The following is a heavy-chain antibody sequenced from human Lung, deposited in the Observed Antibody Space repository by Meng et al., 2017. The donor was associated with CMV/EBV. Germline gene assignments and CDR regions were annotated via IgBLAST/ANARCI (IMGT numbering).Heavy chain of an antibody. CDR2: ISDDGTNK. CDR3: ARDHTPTVTTVLFDY. CDR1: GFTFSSYA. V-gene: IGHV3-30*09. J-gene: IGHJ4*02. Sequence: GESLKISCAAPGFTFSSYAMHWVRQAPGKGLEWVAVISDDGTNKYYADSVKCRFAISRDNSKNTLYLQVNSLRAEDTAVYYCARDHTPTVTTVLFDYWGQGSXVTVAS. D-gene: IGHD4-17*01.